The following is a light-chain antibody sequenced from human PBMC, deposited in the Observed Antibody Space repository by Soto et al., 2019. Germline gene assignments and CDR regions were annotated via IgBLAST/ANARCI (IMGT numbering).Light chain of an antibody. CDR3: QQYNNWPPIT. CDR1: QSVRSN. CDR2: DAS. J-gene: IGKJ5*01. V-gene: IGKV3D-15*01. Sequence: IVMPQSPATLSVSAGERATLSCRARQSVRSNLAWYQQKPGQAPRLLIYDASTRATGIPARFSGSGSGTEFILTISSLQSEDFGVYYCQQYNNWPPITFGQGTRLEIK.